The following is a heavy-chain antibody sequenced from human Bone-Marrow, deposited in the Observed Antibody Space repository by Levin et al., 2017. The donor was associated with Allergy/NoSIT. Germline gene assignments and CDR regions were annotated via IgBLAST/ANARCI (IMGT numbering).Heavy chain of an antibody. Sequence: KASETLSLTCTVSGGSINSNTYFWTWIRQPPGKGLEWIASINYSGNTYSTPSLKSRVSMSVDTSKNQFSLQLASLTAADTAVYYCARVHYFESSGYYYYLDYWGQGTLVTVSA. CDR2: INYSGNT. V-gene: IGHV4-30-4*01. D-gene: IGHD3-22*01. CDR3: ARVHYFESSGYYYYLDY. J-gene: IGHJ4*02. CDR1: GGSINSNTYF.